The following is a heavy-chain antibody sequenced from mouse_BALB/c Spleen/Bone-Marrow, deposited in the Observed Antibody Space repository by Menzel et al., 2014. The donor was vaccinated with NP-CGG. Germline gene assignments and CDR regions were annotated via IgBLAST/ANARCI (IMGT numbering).Heavy chain of an antibody. CDR1: GFDFSRYW. D-gene: IGHD1-2*01. CDR3: AKNYYYGYVAY. J-gene: IGHJ3*01. CDR2: INPASSTI. V-gene: IGHV4-1*02. Sequence: EVQLQQSGGGLVQPGGSLKLSCAASGFDFSRYWMTWVRQAPGKGLEWIGEINPASSTINYTPSLEDKFIISRDNAKNTLYLQMSKVRSEDAALYYCAKNYYYGYVAYWGQGTQVTVSA.